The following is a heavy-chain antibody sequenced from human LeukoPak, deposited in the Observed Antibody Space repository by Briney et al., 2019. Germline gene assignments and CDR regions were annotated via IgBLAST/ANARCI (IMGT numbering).Heavy chain of an antibody. CDR2: IKQDGSEK. V-gene: IGHV3-7*03. J-gene: IGHJ4*02. CDR3: ARDRYSSGSYPEGDPDY. D-gene: IGHD1-26*01. CDR1: GFTFSSYW. Sequence: PGGSLRLSCAASGFTFSSYWMSWVRQAPGKGLEWVANIKQDGSEKYYVDSVKGRFTISRDNAKNSLYLQMNSLRAEDTAVYYCARDRYSSGSYPEGDPDYWGQGTLVTVSS.